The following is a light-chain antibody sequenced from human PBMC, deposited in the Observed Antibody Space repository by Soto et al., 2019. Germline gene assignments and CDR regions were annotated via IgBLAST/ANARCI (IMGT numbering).Light chain of an antibody. V-gene: IGKV1-5*03. CDR2: KAS. CDR1: QTISSW. Sequence: DIPMTQSPSTLSGSVGDRVTITCRASQTISSWLAWYQQKPGKAPKLLIYKASTLKSGVPSSFSGSGSGTEFTLTISSLQADDFATYYCQHYNSYSDAFGQGKKVELK. J-gene: IGKJ1*01. CDR3: QHYNSYSDA.